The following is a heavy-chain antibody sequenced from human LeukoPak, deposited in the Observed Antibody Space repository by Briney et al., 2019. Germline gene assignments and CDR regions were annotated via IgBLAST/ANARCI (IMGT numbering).Heavy chain of an antibody. J-gene: IGHJ4*02. D-gene: IGHD6-19*01. CDR3: ARGAAAVAGGGYFDY. CDR2: INPIFGTA. V-gene: IGHV1-69*13. Sequence: SVKVSCKSSGGTFSSYAISWVRQAPGQGLEWMGGINPIFGTANYAQKFQGRVTITADESTSTAYMELSSLRSEDTAVYYCARGAAAVAGGGYFDYWGQGTLVTVSS. CDR1: GGTFSSYA.